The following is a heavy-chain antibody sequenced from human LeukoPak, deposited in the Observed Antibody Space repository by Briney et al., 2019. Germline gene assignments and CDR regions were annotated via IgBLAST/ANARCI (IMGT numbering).Heavy chain of an antibody. CDR1: GFTVSSNY. Sequence: GGSVTLSCAASGFTVSSNYMRWDRQAPGKGLEWVSVIYTGGDTYYADSVKGRFTISRDNSKNTVYLQMNSLRAEDTAVYYCARDKFQRGDAFDIWGKGTMVTVSS. CDR2: IYTGGDT. J-gene: IGHJ3*02. CDR3: ARDKFQRGDAFDI. V-gene: IGHV3-53*01.